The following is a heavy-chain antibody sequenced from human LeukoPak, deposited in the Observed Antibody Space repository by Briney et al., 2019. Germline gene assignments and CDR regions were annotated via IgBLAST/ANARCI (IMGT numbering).Heavy chain of an antibody. CDR3: ARDKDA. CDR2: IYSDGTT. V-gene: IGHV3-66*01. J-gene: IGHJ5*02. Sequence: GGSLRLSCVVSGLTVSNNYMSWVRQAPGRGLEWVSVIYSDGTTRNADSVKGRFTISRDNSKNTVYLQMDSLRAEDTAVYYCARDKDAWGQGTLVTVSS. CDR1: GLTVSNNY.